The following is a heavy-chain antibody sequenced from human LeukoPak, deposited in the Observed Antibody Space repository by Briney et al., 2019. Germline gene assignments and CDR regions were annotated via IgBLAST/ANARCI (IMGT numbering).Heavy chain of an antibody. CDR2: IYSGGST. J-gene: IGHJ4*02. Sequence: PGGSLRLSCAASGFTVSSNYMSWVRQAPGKGLEWVSVIYSGGSTYYADSVKGRFTISRDNSKNTLYLQMNSLRAEDTAVYYCARDKPYSKGAFDYWGQGTLVTVSS. CDR1: GFTVSSNY. D-gene: IGHD4-11*01. CDR3: ARDKPYSKGAFDY. V-gene: IGHV3-66*02.